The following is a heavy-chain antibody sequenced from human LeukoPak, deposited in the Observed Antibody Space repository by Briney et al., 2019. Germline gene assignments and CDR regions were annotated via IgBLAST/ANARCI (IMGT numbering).Heavy chain of an antibody. Sequence: GGSLRLSCEASGFTFSSYGMHWVRQAPGKGLEWVAVISYDGSNKYHVDSVKGRFTISRDNSKNTLYLQMNSLRAEDTAVYYCAKDRLGSSSTFFGYWGQGTLVTVSS. CDR2: ISYDGSNK. J-gene: IGHJ4*02. CDR3: AKDRLGSSSTFFGY. V-gene: IGHV3-30*18. D-gene: IGHD2-2*01. CDR1: GFTFSSYG.